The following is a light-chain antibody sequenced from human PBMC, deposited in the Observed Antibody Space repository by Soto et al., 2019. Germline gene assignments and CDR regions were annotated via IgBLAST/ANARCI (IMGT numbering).Light chain of an antibody. CDR2: DAS. V-gene: IGKV1-5*01. CDR3: QQYNSYSPA. Sequence: DIQMTQSPSTLSASVGDRVTITCRASQSISSWLAWYQQKPGKAPKLLIYDASSLESGVPSRFSGSGSGTAFNLTISSLQPDDFANYYCQQYNSYSPAFGGGTKVEIK. CDR1: QSISSW. J-gene: IGKJ4*01.